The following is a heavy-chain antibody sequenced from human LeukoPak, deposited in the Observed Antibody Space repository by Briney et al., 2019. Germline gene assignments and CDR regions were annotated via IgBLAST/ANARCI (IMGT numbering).Heavy chain of an antibody. J-gene: IGHJ4*02. D-gene: IGHD3-22*01. Sequence: ASVKVSCKASGGTFSSYAINWVRQATGQGLEWMGWMNPDSGNTGYAQKFQGRVTITRNTSISTAYMELSSLKSDDTAVYYCTRGETGRDSSGYFGYWGQGTLVTVSS. CDR3: TRGETGRDSSGYFGY. CDR1: GGTFSSYA. V-gene: IGHV1-8*03. CDR2: MNPDSGNT.